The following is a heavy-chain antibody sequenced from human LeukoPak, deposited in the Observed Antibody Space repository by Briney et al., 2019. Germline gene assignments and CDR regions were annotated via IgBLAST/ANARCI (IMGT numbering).Heavy chain of an antibody. Sequence: SETLSLTCAVYGGSFSGDYWSWIRQPPGKGLEWIGEINHSGSTNYNPSLKSRVTISVDTSKNQFSLKLSSVTAADTAVYYCARAPSWYPYNWFDPWGQGTLVTASS. V-gene: IGHV4-34*01. CDR3: ARAPSWYPYNWFDP. CDR1: GGSFSGDY. D-gene: IGHD6-13*01. CDR2: INHSGST. J-gene: IGHJ5*02.